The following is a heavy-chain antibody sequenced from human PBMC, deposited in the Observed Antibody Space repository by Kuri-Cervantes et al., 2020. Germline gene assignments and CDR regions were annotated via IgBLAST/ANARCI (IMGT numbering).Heavy chain of an antibody. CDR1: GFIFGSYS. V-gene: IGHV3-48*04. Sequence: GGSLRLSCAGSGFIFGSYSMNWVRQAPGKGPEWISYINNDSSTMYYAESVKGRFTIARDNAKNSLFLQMNSLRAEDSALYYCAEHQLISGTDGYWFDQWGQGTLVTVSS. J-gene: IGHJ5*02. CDR2: INNDSSTM. CDR3: AEHQLISGTDGYWFDQ. D-gene: IGHD2-2*01.